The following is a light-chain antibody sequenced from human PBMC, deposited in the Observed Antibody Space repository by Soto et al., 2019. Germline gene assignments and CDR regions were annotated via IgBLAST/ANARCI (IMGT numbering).Light chain of an antibody. CDR2: DAS. V-gene: IGKV1-5*01. CDR1: QSISSW. J-gene: IGKJ2*01. CDR3: QQYNSYPST. Sequence: DIPMTQSPSTLSASVGDRVTITCRASQSISSWLAWYQQKPGKAPKLLIYDASSLESGVPSRFSGSGSGTEFTLTSSSLQPDDFATYDCQQYNSYPSTCGQGTKLEIK.